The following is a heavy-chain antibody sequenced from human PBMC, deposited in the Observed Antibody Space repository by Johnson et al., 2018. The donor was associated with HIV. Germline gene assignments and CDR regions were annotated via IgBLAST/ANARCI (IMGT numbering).Heavy chain of an antibody. CDR3: ANDRRQSSWELLDDAFDI. Sequence: QVQLVESGGGVVQPGRSLRLSCAASGFTFSSYGMHWVRQAPGKGLEWVAVISYDGSNKYYADSVKGRFTISRDNSKTTLYLQMNSLRAEDTAVYYCANDRRQSSWELLDDAFDIWGQGTMVTVSS. J-gene: IGHJ3*02. CDR1: GFTFSSYG. CDR2: ISYDGSNK. D-gene: IGHD1-26*01. V-gene: IGHV3-30-3*02.